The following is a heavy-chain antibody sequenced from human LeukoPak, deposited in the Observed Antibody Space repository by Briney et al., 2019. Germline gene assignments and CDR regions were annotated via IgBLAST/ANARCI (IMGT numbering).Heavy chain of an antibody. D-gene: IGHD3-9*01. CDR2: MNPNSGNT. J-gene: IGHJ4*02. CDR3: AQSYYDILTGYPTFDY. V-gene: IGHV1-8*01. Sequence: GASVKVSCKASGYTFTSYDINWVRQATGQGLEWMGWMNPNSGNTGYAQKFQGRVTMTRNTSISTAYMELSSLRSEDTAVYYCAQSYYDILTGYPTFDYWGQGTLVTVSS. CDR1: GYTFTSYD.